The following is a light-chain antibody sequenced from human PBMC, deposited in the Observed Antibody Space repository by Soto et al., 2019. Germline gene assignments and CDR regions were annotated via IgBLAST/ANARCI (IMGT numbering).Light chain of an antibody. V-gene: IGKV2-30*01. Sequence: DVVMTQSPLSLPVTLGQPASISCRSSQSLVYSDGNTYLTWLQQRPGQSPRRLIYRVSNRDSGVQDRFSGSGSATHFSLKISRVEAEDLGVYYCVQSTHWPMTFGQGTKLEIK. J-gene: IGKJ2*01. CDR1: QSLVYSDGNTY. CDR3: VQSTHWPMT. CDR2: RVS.